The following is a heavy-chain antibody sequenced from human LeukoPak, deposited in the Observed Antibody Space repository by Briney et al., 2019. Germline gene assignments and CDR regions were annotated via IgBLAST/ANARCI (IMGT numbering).Heavy chain of an antibody. CDR1: GGSISSSSYY. CDR3: ARRAPGVGAATYYFDY. Sequence: SGTLSLTCTVSGGSISSSSYYWGWIRQPPGKGLEWIGSIYYSGSTYYNPSLKSRVTISVDTSKNQFSLKLSSVTAADTAVYYCARRAPGVGAATYYFDYWGQGTLVTVSS. CDR2: IYYSGST. D-gene: IGHD2-15*01. V-gene: IGHV4-39*01. J-gene: IGHJ4*02.